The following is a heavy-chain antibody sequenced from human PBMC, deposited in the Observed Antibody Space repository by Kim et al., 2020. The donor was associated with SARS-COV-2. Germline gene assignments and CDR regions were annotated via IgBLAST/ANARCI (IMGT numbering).Heavy chain of an antibody. CDR3: AKEGNYYGMDV. V-gene: IGHV3-9*01. CDR2: SI. Sequence: SIGYADSVKGRFTISRDNAKNSLYLQMNSLRAEDTALYYCAKEGNYYGMDVWGQGTTVTVSS. J-gene: IGHJ6*02.